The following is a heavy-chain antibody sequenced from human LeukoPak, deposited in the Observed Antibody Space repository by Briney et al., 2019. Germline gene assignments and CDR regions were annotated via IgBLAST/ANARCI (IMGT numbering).Heavy chain of an antibody. CDR3: AQQFTAAGSNWFDP. CDR1: GFTFSSYG. V-gene: IGHV3-30*02. D-gene: IGHD6-13*01. Sequence: GGSLRLSCAASGFTFSSYGMHWVRQAPGKGLEWVAFIRFDGSNKYYADSVKGRFTISRDNSKNTLYLQMNSLRPEDTAVYYCAQQFTAAGSNWFDPWGQGTLVTVSS. CDR2: IRFDGSNK. J-gene: IGHJ5*02.